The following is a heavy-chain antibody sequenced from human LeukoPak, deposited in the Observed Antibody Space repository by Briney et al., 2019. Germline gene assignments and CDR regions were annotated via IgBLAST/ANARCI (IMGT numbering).Heavy chain of an antibody. CDR2: MLSDGSNK. D-gene: IGHD5-18*01. J-gene: IGHJ4*02. Sequence: GGSLRLSCAASGFTFSTYNMHWVRQAPGKGLEWVALMLSDGSNKYHADSVKGRFTISRDNFKNALFLQMNSLRDEDTAVYYCAKDSGYSYGHGLDYWGQGTLVTVSS. CDR1: GFTFSTYN. CDR3: AKDSGYSYGHGLDY. V-gene: IGHV3-33*06.